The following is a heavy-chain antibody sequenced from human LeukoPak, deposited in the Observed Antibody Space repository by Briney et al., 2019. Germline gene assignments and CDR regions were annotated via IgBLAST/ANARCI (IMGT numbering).Heavy chain of an antibody. V-gene: IGHV3-66*01. CDR3: ASGRLSGKGFDY. Sequence: PGGSLRLSCAASGFTVSGNYMTWVCQAPGKGLEWVSVIYSSGDTDYADSVKGRFIISRDTSKNTVNLQMNSLRAEDTAVYYCASGRLSGKGFDYWGQGTLVTVSS. J-gene: IGHJ4*02. CDR1: GFTVSGNY. CDR2: IYSSGDT. D-gene: IGHD1-26*01.